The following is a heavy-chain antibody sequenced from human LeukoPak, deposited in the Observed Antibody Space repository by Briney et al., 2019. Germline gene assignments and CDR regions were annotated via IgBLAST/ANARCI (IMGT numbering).Heavy chain of an antibody. CDR2: IIPIFGTA. D-gene: IGHD3-10*01. J-gene: IGHJ4*02. V-gene: IGHV1-69*13. CDR1: GGTFSSYA. CDR3: ARDPGPYYSYYFDY. Sequence: ASVKVSCKASGGTFSSYAISWVRQAPGQGLEWMGGIIPIFGTANYAQKFQGRVTITADESTSTAYMELRSLRSDDTAVYYCARDPGPYYSYYFDYWGQGTLVTVSS.